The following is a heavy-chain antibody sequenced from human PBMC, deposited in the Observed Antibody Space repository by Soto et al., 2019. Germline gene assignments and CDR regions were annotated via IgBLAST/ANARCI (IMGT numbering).Heavy chain of an antibody. CDR3: ASEVQNWFDP. Sequence: SETLSLTCAVYGGSFSGYYWSWIRQPPGKGLEWIGEINHSGGTNYNPSLKSRVTISVDTSKNQFSLKLSSVTAADTAVYYCASEVQNWFDPWGQGTLVTVSS. J-gene: IGHJ5*02. CDR2: INHSGGT. V-gene: IGHV4-34*01. CDR1: GGSFSGYY.